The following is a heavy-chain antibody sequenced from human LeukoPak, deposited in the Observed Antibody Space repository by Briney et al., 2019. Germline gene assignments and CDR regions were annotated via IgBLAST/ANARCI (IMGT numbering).Heavy chain of an antibody. CDR2: IYYSGST. D-gene: IGHD6-6*01. CDR1: GGPISSSSYY. V-gene: IGHV4-39*07. J-gene: IGHJ5*02. Sequence: PSETLSLTCTVSGGPISSSSYYWGWIRQPPGKGLEWIGSIYYSGSTYYNPSLKSRVTISVDTSKNQFSLKLSSVTAADTAVYYCARDASYSSSSVWFDPWGQGTLVTVSS. CDR3: ARDASYSSSSVWFDP.